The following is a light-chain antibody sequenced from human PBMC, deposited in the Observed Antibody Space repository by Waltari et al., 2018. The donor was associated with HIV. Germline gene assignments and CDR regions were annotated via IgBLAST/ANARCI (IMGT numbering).Light chain of an antibody. V-gene: IGLV2-8*01. CDR1: SSDVGPSDY. CDR3: TSYAGSNKLVI. J-gene: IGLJ2*01. CDR2: DVN. Sequence: QSALTPPPSASGSPGQSVTISCTGTSSDVGPSDYVSWYQQPPDTAPRLILYDVNEGPSGVPDRCSGSKSGNTASMTVAGLQAEDEADYYCTSYAGSNKLVIFGGGTKVTVL.